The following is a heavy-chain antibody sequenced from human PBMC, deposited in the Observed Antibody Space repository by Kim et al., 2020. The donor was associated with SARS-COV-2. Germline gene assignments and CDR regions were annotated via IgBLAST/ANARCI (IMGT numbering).Heavy chain of an antibody. D-gene: IGHD3-22*01. V-gene: IGHV3-30*04. CDR3: ARNYYDSSDHIDY. J-gene: IGHJ4*02. Sequence: GGSLRLSCAASGFTFSSYAMHWVRQAPGKGLEWVVVISYDGSNKYYADSVKGRFTISRDNSKNTLYLQMNSLRAEDTAVYYCARNYYDSSDHIDYWGQGTLVTVSS. CDR1: GFTFSSYA. CDR2: ISYDGSNK.